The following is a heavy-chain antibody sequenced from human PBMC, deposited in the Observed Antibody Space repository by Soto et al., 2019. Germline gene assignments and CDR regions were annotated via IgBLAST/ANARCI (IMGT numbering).Heavy chain of an antibody. V-gene: IGHV3-11*06. CDR3: ARGGVKGTTSRCQVYN. CDR1: GFTFSDYY. D-gene: IGHD1-7*01. CDR2: ISSSGDST. J-gene: IGHJ4*02. Sequence: QVQVVESGGGLVKPGGSLRLSCAASGFTFSDYYMSWIRQAPGKGLEWVSFISSSGDSTKYADSVKGRFTISRDNAKNSMYQQLNSRRADDTAVYYCARGGVKGTTSRCQVYNWGQGTLVTVSS.